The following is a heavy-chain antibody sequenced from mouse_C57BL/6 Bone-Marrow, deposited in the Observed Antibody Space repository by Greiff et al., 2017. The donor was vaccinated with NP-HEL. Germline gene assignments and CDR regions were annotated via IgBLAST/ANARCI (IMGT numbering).Heavy chain of an antibody. CDR2: IYPGDGDT. V-gene: IGHV1-80*01. Sequence: LEESGAELVKPGASVKISCKASGYAFSSYWMNWVKQRPGKGLEWIGQIYPGDGDTNYNGKFKGKATLTADKSSSTAYMQLSSLTSEDSAVYFCARWGLFAYWGQGTLVTVSA. J-gene: IGHJ3*01. CDR3: ARWGLFAY. CDR1: GYAFSSYW.